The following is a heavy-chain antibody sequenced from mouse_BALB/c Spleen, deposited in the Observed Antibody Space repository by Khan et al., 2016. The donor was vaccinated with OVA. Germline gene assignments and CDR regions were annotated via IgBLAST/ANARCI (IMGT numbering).Heavy chain of an antibody. D-gene: IGHD2-4*01. CDR3: ATIYYDYG. V-gene: IGHV1-87*01. Sequence: QVQLKQSGAELARPGASVKLSCKASGYTFTSYWMQWVKQRPGQGLEWIGAIYPGDGDTRYTQKFKGKATLTADKSSSTAYMQLSSLASEDSAGYYCATIYYDYGWGQGTLVTVSA. CDR2: IYPGDGDT. J-gene: IGHJ3*02. CDR1: GYTFTSYW.